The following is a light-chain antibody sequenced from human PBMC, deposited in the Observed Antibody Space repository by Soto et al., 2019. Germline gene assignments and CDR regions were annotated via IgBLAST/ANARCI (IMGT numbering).Light chain of an antibody. CDR2: GAS. CDR3: QQYDSAPRT. J-gene: IGKJ1*01. CDR1: QSVSSTY. Sequence: EIVLTQSPGTLSLSPGEGATLSCRASQSVSSTYLAWYQQKPGQAPRLLIYGASSRATGIPDRFSGSGSGTDFTLTISRLEPEDFAVYYCQQYDSAPRTFGQGTKVDSK. V-gene: IGKV3-20*01.